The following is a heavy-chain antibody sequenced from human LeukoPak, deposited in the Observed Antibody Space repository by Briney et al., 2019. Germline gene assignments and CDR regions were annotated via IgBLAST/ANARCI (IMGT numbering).Heavy chain of an antibody. Sequence: PSETLSLTCAVYGGSFSGYYWSWIRQPPGKGLEWIGEINHSGSTNYNPSLKSRVTISVDTSKNQFSLKLSSVTAADTAVYYCARAGPRWVTAGRAFDIWGQGTMVTVSS. CDR2: INHSGST. V-gene: IGHV4-34*01. J-gene: IGHJ3*02. D-gene: IGHD2-21*02. CDR1: GGSFSGYY. CDR3: ARAGPRWVTAGRAFDI.